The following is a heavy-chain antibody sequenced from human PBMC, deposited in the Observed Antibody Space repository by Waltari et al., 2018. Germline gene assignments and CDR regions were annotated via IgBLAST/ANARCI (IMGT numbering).Heavy chain of an antibody. CDR1: GFTFTNFA. D-gene: IGHD5-12*01. J-gene: IGHJ4*02. CDR2: ISGSGGRT. V-gene: IGHV3-23*04. Sequence: EVQLVESGGGLVQPGGSLRLSCAASGFTFTNFAMTWVRQAPGKGLEWVSTISGSGGRTYYADSVEGRFTISRDNSKNTLYLQMNSLSPEDTAIYYCAKCENSAYPYFFDYWGQGTLVTVSS. CDR3: AKCENSAYPYFFDY.